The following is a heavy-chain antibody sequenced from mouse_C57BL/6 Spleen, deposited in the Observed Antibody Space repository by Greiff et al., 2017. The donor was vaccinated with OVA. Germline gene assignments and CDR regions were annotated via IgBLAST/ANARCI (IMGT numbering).Heavy chain of an antibody. V-gene: IGHV2-6-1*01. D-gene: IGHD1-3*01. CDR3: ARHHNSGLDY. J-gene: IGHJ2*01. Sequence: QVQLKESGPGLVAPSQSLSITCTVSGFSLTSYGVHWVRQPPGKGLEWLVVIWSDGSTTYNSALKSRLSISKDNSKSQVCLTMNSLQTDDTAMYYCARHHNSGLDYWGQGTTLTVSS. CDR2: IWSDGST. CDR1: GFSLTSYG.